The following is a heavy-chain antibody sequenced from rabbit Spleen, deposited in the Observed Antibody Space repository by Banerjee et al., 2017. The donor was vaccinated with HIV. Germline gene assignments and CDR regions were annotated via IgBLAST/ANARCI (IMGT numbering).Heavy chain of an antibody. CDR2: IYAGTIGST. CDR1: GVSFSGSSY. V-gene: IGHV1S40*01. D-gene: IGHD3-3*01. CDR3: ARDLVVAIGWNFNL. J-gene: IGHJ4*01. Sequence: QSLEESGGDLVKPGESLTLTCIASGVSFSGSSYMCWVRQAPGKGLEWIACIYAGTIGSTYSASWAKGRFTCSKTSSTTVTLQMTSLTAADTATYFCARDLVVAIGWNFNLWGQGTLVTVS.